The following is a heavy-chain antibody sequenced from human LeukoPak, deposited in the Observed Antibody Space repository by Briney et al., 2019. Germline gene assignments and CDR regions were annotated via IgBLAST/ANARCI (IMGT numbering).Heavy chain of an antibody. CDR1: GFDFGAYE. D-gene: IGHD3-22*01. V-gene: IGHV3-48*03. CDR2: FAGSDTTK. CDR3: TTLGYHLDS. J-gene: IGHJ4*02. Sequence: GGSLRLSCAASGFDFGAYEMNWVRQAPGKGLEWVAYFAGSDTTKYYADSVRGRFTISRDNAKKSPYLQMNSLRAENTALYYCTTLGYHLDSWGQGTLVTVPS.